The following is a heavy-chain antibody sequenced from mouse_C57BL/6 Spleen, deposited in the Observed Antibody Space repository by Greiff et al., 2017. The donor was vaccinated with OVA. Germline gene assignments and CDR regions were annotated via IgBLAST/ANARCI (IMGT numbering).Heavy chain of an antibody. Sequence: VQLQQPGAELVRPGTSVKLSCKASGCTFTSYWMHWVKQRPGQGLEWIGVIDPSDSYTNYNQKFKGKATLTVDTSSSTAYMQLSSLTSEDSAVYYCAREGLTNSYFDYWGQGTTLTVSS. J-gene: IGHJ2*01. CDR1: GCTFTSYW. CDR3: AREGLTNSYFDY. D-gene: IGHD3-3*01. CDR2: IDPSDSYT. V-gene: IGHV1-59*01.